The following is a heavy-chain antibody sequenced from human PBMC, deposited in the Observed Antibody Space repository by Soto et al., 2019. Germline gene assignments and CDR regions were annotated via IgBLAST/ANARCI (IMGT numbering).Heavy chain of an antibody. J-gene: IGHJ5*02. D-gene: IGHD1-26*01. CDR1: GFTFTNYV. V-gene: IGHV3-23*01. CDR2: ISASGGLK. CDR3: AREVGAPSGWLDP. Sequence: VGSLRLSCAASGFTFTNYVMTWVRQTPGKGLEWVSGISASGGLKYYADSVRGRFTVSRDNSKNILYLQMDNLRDEDTALYYCAREVGAPSGWLDPWGQGTQVTVSS.